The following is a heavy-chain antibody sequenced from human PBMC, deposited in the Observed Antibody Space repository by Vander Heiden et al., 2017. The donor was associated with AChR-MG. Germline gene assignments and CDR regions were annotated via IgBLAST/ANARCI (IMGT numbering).Heavy chain of an antibody. Sequence: QVQLVQSGAAVKKPGASVKVSCKASGYTFTSYYMHWVRQAPGPGLEWMGISNPSGGSTSYGQKFQGRVTMTRDTSTSTVYMERSGLRSEDTAVYYCASAMVRGGIPYYGMDVWCQGPTVTVSS. CDR3: ASAMVRGGIPYYGMDV. J-gene: IGHJ6*02. V-gene: IGHV1-46*03. D-gene: IGHD3-10*01. CDR1: GYTFTSYY. CDR2: SNPSGGST.